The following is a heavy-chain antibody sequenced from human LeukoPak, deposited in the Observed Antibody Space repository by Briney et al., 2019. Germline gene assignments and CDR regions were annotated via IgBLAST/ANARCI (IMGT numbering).Heavy chain of an antibody. CDR1: GGSISSGGYY. J-gene: IGHJ4*02. D-gene: IGHD4-17*01. V-gene: IGHV4-30-2*01. Sequence: PSETLSLTCTVSGGSISSGGYYWSWIRQPPGKGLEWIGYIYHSGSTYYNPSLKSRVTILVDRSKNQFSLKLSSVTAADTAVYYCARDNGDYPYYFDFWGQGTLVTVSS. CDR3: ARDNGDYPYYFDF. CDR2: IYHSGST.